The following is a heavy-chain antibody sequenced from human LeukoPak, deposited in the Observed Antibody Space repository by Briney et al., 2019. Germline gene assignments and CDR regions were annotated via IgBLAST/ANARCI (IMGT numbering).Heavy chain of an antibody. V-gene: IGHV3-30-3*01. CDR2: ISYDGSNK. CDR1: GFTFSSYW. CDR3: ARDLSTSSGDYYAMDV. Sequence: GGSLRLSCAASGFTFSSYWMTWVRQAPGKGLEWVAVISYDGSNKYYADSVKGRFTISRDNSKNTLYLQMNSPRAEDTAVYYCARDLSTSSGDYYAMDVWGQGTTVTVSS. D-gene: IGHD6-19*01. J-gene: IGHJ6*02.